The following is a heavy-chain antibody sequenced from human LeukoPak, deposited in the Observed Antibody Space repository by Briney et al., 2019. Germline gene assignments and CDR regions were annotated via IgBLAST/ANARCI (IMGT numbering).Heavy chain of an antibody. V-gene: IGHV4-34*01. CDR2: INHSGST. CDR1: GGSFSAYY. Sequence: SETLSLRCAVYGGSFSAYYWSWIRRPPGKRLEWIGEINHSGSTNQNPSLKSRVTISVDTSNHQFSLRLSSVTAADTAVYYCARMVRERNSFDIWGQGTMVIVSS. CDR3: ARMVRERNSFDI. D-gene: IGHD3-10*01. J-gene: IGHJ3*02.